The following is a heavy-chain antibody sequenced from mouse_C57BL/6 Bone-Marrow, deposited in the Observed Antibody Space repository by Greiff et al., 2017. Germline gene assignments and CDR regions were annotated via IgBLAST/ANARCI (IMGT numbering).Heavy chain of an antibody. Sequence: EVHLVESGGGLVQSGRSLRLSCATSGFTFSDFYMEWVRQAPGKGLEWIAASRNKANDYTTEYSASVKGRFIVSRDTSQSILYLQMNALRAEDTAIYYCARDLPYYGSSYWYFDVWGTGTTVTGSS. V-gene: IGHV7-1*01. D-gene: IGHD1-1*01. CDR2: SRNKANDYTT. J-gene: IGHJ1*03. CDR1: GFTFSDFY. CDR3: ARDLPYYGSSYWYFDV.